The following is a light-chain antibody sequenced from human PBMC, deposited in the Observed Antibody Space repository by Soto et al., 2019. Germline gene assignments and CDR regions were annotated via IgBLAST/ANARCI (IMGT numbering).Light chain of an antibody. Sequence: IQMTQSPSSLSASVGDRVTITCRASQGISNCLAWYQQKPGKAPKLLIYGASSLESGVPSRLSGSGSGTVFTLTLGSLQPDDFAIYFCNQYNSYPGTFGPGTRVDVK. V-gene: IGKV1-13*02. J-gene: IGKJ3*01. CDR3: NQYNSYPGT. CDR1: QGISNC. CDR2: GAS.